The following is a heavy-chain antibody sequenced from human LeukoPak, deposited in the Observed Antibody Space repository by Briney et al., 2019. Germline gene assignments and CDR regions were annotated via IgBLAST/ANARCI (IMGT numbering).Heavy chain of an antibody. CDR1: GFTFSGYA. Sequence: PGGSLGLSCAASGFTFSGYAMSWVRQAPGKGLEWVSTFSGGGDHTYYADSVKGRFTISRDKSKNTLHLQMNSLRVEDTAVYYCAKDSGYDFFVDYFDYWGQGTLVTVSS. D-gene: IGHD5-12*01. CDR3: AKDSGYDFFVDYFDY. J-gene: IGHJ4*02. V-gene: IGHV3-23*01. CDR2: FSGGGDHT.